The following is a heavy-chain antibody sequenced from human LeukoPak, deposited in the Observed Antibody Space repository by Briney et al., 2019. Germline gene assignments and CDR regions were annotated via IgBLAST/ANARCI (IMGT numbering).Heavy chain of an antibody. V-gene: IGHV3-11*01. Sequence: GGSLRLSCAASGFAFSDYYMSWIRQAPGKGLEWVSYISSSGSTIYYADSVKGRFTISRDNAKNSLYLQMNSLRAEDTAVYYCARGKVPAAIRAFDYWGQGTLVTVSS. J-gene: IGHJ4*02. CDR3: ARGKVPAAIRAFDY. CDR2: ISSSGSTI. CDR1: GFAFSDYY. D-gene: IGHD2-2*01.